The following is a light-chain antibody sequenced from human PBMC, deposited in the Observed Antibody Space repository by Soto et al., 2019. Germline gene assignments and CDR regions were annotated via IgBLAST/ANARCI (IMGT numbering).Light chain of an antibody. V-gene: IGLV2-11*01. J-gene: IGLJ1*01. CDR1: TSDVGGYNY. Sequence: QSALTQPRSVSGSPGQSVTISCTGSTSDVGGYNYVSWHQHHPGKAPKLMIDDVSKRPSGVPDRYSGSKSGNTASLTISVLQAEDEADYYCISYTDRKSYLFGTGTKLTVL. CDR3: ISYTDRKSYL. CDR2: DVS.